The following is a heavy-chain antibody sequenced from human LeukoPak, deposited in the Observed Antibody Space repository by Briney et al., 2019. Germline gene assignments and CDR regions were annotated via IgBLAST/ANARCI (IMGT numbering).Heavy chain of an antibody. D-gene: IGHD3-3*01. J-gene: IGHJ4*02. Sequence: GGSLRLSCAASGFTFSSYWMHWVRQAPGKGLEWVAVISYDGSNKYYADSVKGRFTISRDNSKNTLYLQMNSLRAEDTAVYYCARDARTFGRFLEWLLSGHFDYWGQGTLVTVSS. CDR2: ISYDGSNK. V-gene: IGHV3-30*03. CDR3: ARDARTFGRFLEWLLSGHFDY. CDR1: GFTFSSYW.